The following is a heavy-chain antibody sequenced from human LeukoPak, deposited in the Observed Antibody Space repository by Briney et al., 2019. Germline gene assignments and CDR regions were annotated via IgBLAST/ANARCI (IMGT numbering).Heavy chain of an antibody. Sequence: GESLEISCKGSGYRFTSYWIGWVRQMPGKGLEWMGIIYPGDSDTRYSPSFQGQVTISADKSISTAYLQWSSLKASDTAMYYCARLGRYSYGLIDYWGQGTLVTVSS. V-gene: IGHV5-51*01. CDR3: ARLGRYSYGLIDY. CDR2: IYPGDSDT. J-gene: IGHJ4*02. CDR1: GYRFTSYW. D-gene: IGHD5-18*01.